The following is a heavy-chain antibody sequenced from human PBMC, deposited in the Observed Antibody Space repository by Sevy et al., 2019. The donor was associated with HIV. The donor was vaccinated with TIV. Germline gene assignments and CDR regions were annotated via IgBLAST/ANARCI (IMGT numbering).Heavy chain of an antibody. J-gene: IGHJ3*02. D-gene: IGHD2-21*02. V-gene: IGHV4-59*01. Sequence: SETLSLTCTVSGGSISTYYWSWIRQPPGKGLEWLGYIYYTGKTNYNPSLQTPVTMSIDTSRNQFSLRLGSVTSADTAMYYCARLSRNNVVVTGVRRDGFDIWGQGTMVTVSS. CDR1: GGSISTYY. CDR2: IYYTGKT. CDR3: ARLSRNNVVVTGVRRDGFDI.